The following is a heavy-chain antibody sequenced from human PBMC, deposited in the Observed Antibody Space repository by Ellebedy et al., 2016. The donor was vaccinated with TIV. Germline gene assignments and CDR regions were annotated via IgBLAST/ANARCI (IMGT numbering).Heavy chain of an antibody. V-gene: IGHV3-7*01. J-gene: IGHJ3*02. D-gene: IGHD6-13*01. CDR2: IRQDGNEK. CDR1: GFTFSRYW. CDR3: ARYGTGAVGSYAFDM. Sequence: PGGSLRLSCVASGFTFSRYWMSWVRQAQGKGLEWVANIRQDGNEKYFVDSVKGRFTISRDNAKNSLFLQMSSLRVEDTALYYCARYGTGAVGSYAFDMWGQGTMVTVSP.